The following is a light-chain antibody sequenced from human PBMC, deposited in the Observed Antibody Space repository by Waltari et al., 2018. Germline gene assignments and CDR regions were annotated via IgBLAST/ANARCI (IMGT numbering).Light chain of an antibody. Sequence: SALTQPPSASGSPGQSVSISCPGTSRDVGAYNYCSWYQQPPGKAPRLMIYEVTKRPSGVPDRCSGSKSGNTASLTVSGLQTEDEADYYCCSYTVRSTMVFGAGTKLTVL. CDR3: CSYTVRSTMV. CDR2: EVT. V-gene: IGLV2-8*01. CDR1: SRDVGAYNY. J-gene: IGLJ3*02.